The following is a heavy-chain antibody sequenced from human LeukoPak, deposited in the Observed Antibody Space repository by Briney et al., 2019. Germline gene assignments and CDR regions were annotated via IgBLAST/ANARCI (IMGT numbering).Heavy chain of an antibody. CDR1: GGSVSSYY. D-gene: IGHD1-26*01. Sequence: SETLSLTCTVSGGSVSSYYWGWVRQPPGKGPEWIGYIYYSGSTNYNPSLKSRVTISVDTSRNQFSLKLSAVTAAAPAGYYCARDQGGELTLRWFDPWGQGTLVTVTS. CDR3: ARDQGGELTLRWFDP. J-gene: IGHJ5*02. CDR2: IYYSGST. V-gene: IGHV4-59*02.